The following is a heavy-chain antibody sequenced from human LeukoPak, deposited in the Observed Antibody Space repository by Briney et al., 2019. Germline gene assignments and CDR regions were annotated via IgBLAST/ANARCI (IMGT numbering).Heavy chain of an antibody. Sequence: GGSLRLSCAASGFTFSSYSMNWVRQAPGKGLEWVSSISSSSSYIYYADSVKGRFTISRDNAKNSLYLQMNSLRAEDTAVYYCARDAPSDAYDSSGYYPAEYFQHWGQGTLVTVSS. CDR2: ISSSSSYI. J-gene: IGHJ1*01. V-gene: IGHV3-21*03. D-gene: IGHD3-22*01. CDR3: ARDAPSDAYDSSGYYPAEYFQH. CDR1: GFTFSSYS.